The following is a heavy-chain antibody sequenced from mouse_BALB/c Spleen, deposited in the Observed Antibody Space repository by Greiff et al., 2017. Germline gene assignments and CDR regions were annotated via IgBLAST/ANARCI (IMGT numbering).Heavy chain of an antibody. J-gene: IGHJ4*01. CDR3: ARDTPYAMDY. Sequence: EVQLQESGGGLVQPGGSLRLSCATSGFTFTDYYMSWVRQPPGKALEWLGFIRNKANGYTTEYSASVKGRFTISRDNSQSILYLQMNTLRAEDSATYYCARDTPYAMDYWGQGTSVTVSS. CDR2: IRNKANGYTT. V-gene: IGHV7-3*02. CDR1: GFTFTDYY.